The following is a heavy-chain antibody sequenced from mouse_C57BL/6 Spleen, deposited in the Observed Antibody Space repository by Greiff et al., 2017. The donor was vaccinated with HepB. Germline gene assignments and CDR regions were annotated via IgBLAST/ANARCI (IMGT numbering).Heavy chain of an antibody. Sequence: QVQLKQPGAELVRPGTSVKLSCKASGYTFTSYWMHWVKQRPGQGLEWIGVIDPSDSYTNYNQKFKGKATLTVDTSSSTAYMQLSSLTSEDSAVYYCARSLYSNYGVDYWGQGTTLTVSS. V-gene: IGHV1-59*01. D-gene: IGHD2-5*01. CDR3: ARSLYSNYGVDY. CDR1: GYTFTSYW. CDR2: IDPSDSYT. J-gene: IGHJ2*01.